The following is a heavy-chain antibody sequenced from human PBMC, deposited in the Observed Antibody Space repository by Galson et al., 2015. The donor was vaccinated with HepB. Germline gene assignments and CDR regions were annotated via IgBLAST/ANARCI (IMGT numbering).Heavy chain of an antibody. CDR2: TYYRSKWSN. Sequence: CAISGDSVSSNRATWNWIRQSPSSGLEWLGRTYYRSKWSNDYAVSVKSRITINPDTSKNQFSLHLNSVTPEDTAVYYCAREGYYFDYWGQGTLVTVSS. J-gene: IGHJ4*02. CDR1: GDSVSSNRAT. CDR3: AREGYYFDY. V-gene: IGHV6-1*01.